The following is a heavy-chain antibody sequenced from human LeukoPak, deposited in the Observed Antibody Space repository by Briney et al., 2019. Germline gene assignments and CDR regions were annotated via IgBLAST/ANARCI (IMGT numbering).Heavy chain of an antibody. Sequence: GGSLRLSCAASGFTFSSYSMNWVRQAPGKGLEWVSSVSGTSTHIYYADSVKGRFTVSRDNAQNSLYLQMNSLRAEDTAVYYCTRGSEWTSGVSDYWGQGTLVTVSS. CDR1: GFTFSSYS. J-gene: IGHJ4*02. D-gene: IGHD3-3*01. CDR2: VSGTSTHI. V-gene: IGHV3-21*01. CDR3: TRGSEWTSGVSDY.